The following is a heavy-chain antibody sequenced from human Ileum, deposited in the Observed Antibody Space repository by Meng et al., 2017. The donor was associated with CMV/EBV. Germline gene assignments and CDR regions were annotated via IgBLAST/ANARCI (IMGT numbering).Heavy chain of an antibody. CDR3: TTPQVWLMRALGY. V-gene: IGHV3-15*05. Sequence: GESLKISCEASGFTFSKAWMSWVRQAPGKGLEWVGRIKSKSDGGTTDYSAPVKGRFIISRDDSRHTLYLQMNSLKTEDTAVYVCTTPQVWLMRALGYWGQGTLVTVSS. J-gene: IGHJ4*02. CDR2: IKSKSDGGTT. D-gene: IGHD3-22*01. CDR1: GFTFSKAW.